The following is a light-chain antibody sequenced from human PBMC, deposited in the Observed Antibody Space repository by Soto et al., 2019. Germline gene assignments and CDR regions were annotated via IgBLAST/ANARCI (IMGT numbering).Light chain of an antibody. Sequence: DIQMTQSPSSLSASLGDRVTITCRALQGMRNDLGWYQQKPGKDPKRLIYAASSLQSGVPSRFSGSGFSTEFTLTISSLQPEDFATYYCRQHNTYPRTFGGGTKVEI. CDR3: RQHNTYPRT. CDR1: QGMRND. CDR2: AAS. J-gene: IGKJ4*02. V-gene: IGKV1-17*01.